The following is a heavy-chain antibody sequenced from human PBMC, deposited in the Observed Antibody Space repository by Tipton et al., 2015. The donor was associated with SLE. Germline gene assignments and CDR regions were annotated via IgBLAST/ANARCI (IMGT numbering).Heavy chain of an antibody. CDR1: GYSISSGYY. Sequence: TLSLTCAVSGYSISSGYYWGWIRQPPGKGLEWIGSIYHSGSTYYNPSLKSRVTISVDTSKSQFSLKLSSVTAADTAVYYCAREGADDCLDYWGQGTLVTVSS. V-gene: IGHV4-38-2*02. CDR3: AREGADDCLDY. J-gene: IGHJ4*02. CDR2: IYHSGST. D-gene: IGHD2-21*02.